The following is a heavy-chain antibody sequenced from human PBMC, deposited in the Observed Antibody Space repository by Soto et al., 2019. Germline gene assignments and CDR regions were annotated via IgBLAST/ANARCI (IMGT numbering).Heavy chain of an antibody. V-gene: IGHV3-30*19. CDR3: ARGGTTGGLDV. J-gene: IGHJ1*01. CDR2: TSYDGSNK. CDR1: GFTFRSYV. D-gene: IGHD3-16*01. Sequence: QVQLVESGGGVVQPGTSLRVSCVGSGFTFRSYVIHWVRQAPGKGLEWVALTSYDGSNKYYGDFVRGRFTISRDNSRNTVDLQMDSLRLEDTALYYCARGGTTGGLDVWGQGTLVSVSS.